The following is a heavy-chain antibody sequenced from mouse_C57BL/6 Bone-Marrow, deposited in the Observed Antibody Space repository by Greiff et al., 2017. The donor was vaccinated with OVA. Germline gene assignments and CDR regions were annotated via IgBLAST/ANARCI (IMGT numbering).Heavy chain of an antibody. CDR2: IDPSDSYT. J-gene: IGHJ1*03. CDR3: ASYYYGSSYGGYFDV. CDR1: GYTFTSYW. D-gene: IGHD1-1*01. V-gene: IGHV1-50*01. Sequence: VQLQQSWAELVKPGASVKLSCKASGYTFTSYWMQWVKQRPGQGLEWIGEIDPSDSYTNYNQKFKGKATMTVDTSSSTAYMKLSSLTSDDSAVYYCASYYYGSSYGGYFDVWGTGTTVTVSS.